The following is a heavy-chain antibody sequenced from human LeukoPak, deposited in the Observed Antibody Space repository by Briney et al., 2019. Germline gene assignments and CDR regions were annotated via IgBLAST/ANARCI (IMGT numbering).Heavy chain of an antibody. D-gene: IGHD3-22*01. CDR3: AKAWNYYDSSGYYYFDY. CDR1: GSTFSSYA. CDR2: ISGSGGST. J-gene: IGHJ4*02. Sequence: GGSLRLSCAASGSTFSSYAMSWVRQAPGKGLEWVSAISGSGGSTYYADSVKGRFTISRDNSKNTLYLQMNSLRAEDTAVYYCAKAWNYYDSSGYYYFDYWGQGTLVTVSS. V-gene: IGHV3-23*01.